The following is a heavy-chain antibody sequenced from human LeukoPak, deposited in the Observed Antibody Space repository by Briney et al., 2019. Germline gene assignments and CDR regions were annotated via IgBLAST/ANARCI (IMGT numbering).Heavy chain of an antibody. D-gene: IGHD4-17*01. CDR3: AKGNGDYYYNYMDV. CDR1: ECTFRKSA. J-gene: IGHJ6*03. V-gene: IGHV3-23*01. Sequence: GGLVQPGGSLRLSRAASECTFRKSAMSWVRQAPGKGLEWVSAISGSGASTYYADSVKGRFTISRDNSKNTLYLQMNSLRAEDTAIYYCAKGNGDYYYNYMDVWGKGTTVTISS. CDR2: ISGSGAST.